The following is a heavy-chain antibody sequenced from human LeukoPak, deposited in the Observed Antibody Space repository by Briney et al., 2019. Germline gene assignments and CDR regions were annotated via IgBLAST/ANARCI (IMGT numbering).Heavy chain of an antibody. D-gene: IGHD4/OR15-4a*01. V-gene: IGHV3-15*01. Sequence: PGGSLRLSCASSGFTFSNSYMTWVRQAPGKGLEWVGRIKTKTDGGTTNYAAPVKGRFTISRDNSKNTLYLQMNSLRTEDTAVYYCARDLYDYGSYWGQGTLVTVSS. J-gene: IGHJ4*02. CDR1: GFTFSNSY. CDR2: IKTKTDGGTT. CDR3: ARDLYDYGSY.